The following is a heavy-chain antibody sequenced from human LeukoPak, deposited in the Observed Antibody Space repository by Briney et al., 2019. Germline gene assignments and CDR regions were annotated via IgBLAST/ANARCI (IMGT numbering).Heavy chain of an antibody. Sequence: PSETLSLTCTVSGGSTNNYYWSWIRQPPGKGLEWIAYIYYSGSTSYNPSLKSRVTISVDTSKNQLYLNLSSVTAADTAVYYCATGGRRWFDPWGQGTLVTVSS. CDR1: GGSTNNYY. CDR3: ATGGRRWFDP. CDR2: IYYSGST. V-gene: IGHV4-59*01. J-gene: IGHJ5*02. D-gene: IGHD3-16*01.